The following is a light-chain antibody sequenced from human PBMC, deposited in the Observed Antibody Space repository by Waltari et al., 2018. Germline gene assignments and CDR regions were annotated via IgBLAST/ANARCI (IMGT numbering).Light chain of an antibody. CDR3: SSYTTSDTPI. V-gene: IGLV2-14*03. CDR2: DVS. CDR1: SSDVGGFNF. J-gene: IGLJ2*01. Sequence: QSALTQPASVSGSPGQSITISCTGTSSDVGGFNFVSWYQQHPGKAPKIMLYDVSNRPSGVFYRFSGSNSGNTASLTISGLQAEDEADYYCSSYTTSDTPIFGGGTRLTVL.